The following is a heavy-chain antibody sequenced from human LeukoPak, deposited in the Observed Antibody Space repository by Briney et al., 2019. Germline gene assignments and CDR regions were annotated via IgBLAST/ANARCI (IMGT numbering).Heavy chain of an antibody. CDR3: ARDKFSGNYYDSSGYYFDY. CDR1: GFTFSSYW. CDR2: IKQDGSEK. V-gene: IGHV3-7*01. Sequence: GSLRLSCAASGFTFSSYWMSWVRQAPGKGLEWVANIKQDGSEKYYVDSVKGRFTISGDNAKNSLYLQMNSLRAEDTAVYYCARDKFSGNYYDSSGYYFDYWGQGTLVTVSS. J-gene: IGHJ4*02. D-gene: IGHD3-22*01.